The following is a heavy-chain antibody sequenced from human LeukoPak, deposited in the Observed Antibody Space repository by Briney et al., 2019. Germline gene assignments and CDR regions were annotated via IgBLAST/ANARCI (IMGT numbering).Heavy chain of an antibody. J-gene: IGHJ4*02. V-gene: IGHV3-30*03. Sequence: GGSLRLSCAPSGFTLSCYGMLWVRQAPGEGRVWVAVISYDGTNKHYADSVKGRFTIARENSKNTLYLEMNSLRAEDTAVYYCAREYDSSGYYPTFDYWGQGTRVTVS. CDR1: GFTLSCYG. CDR2: ISYDGTNK. D-gene: IGHD3-22*01. CDR3: AREYDSSGYYPTFDY.